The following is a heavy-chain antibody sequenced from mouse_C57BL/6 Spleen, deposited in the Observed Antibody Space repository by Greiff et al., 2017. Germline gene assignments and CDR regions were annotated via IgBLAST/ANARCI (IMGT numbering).Heavy chain of an antibody. J-gene: IGHJ4*01. CDR1: GYTFTSYW. D-gene: IGHD1-3*01. CDR2: IDPSDSYT. Sequence: QVQLQQSGAELVRPGTSVKLSCKASGYTFTSYWMHWVKQRPGQGLEWIGVIDPSDSYTKYNQKFKGKATLTVDTSSSTAYMQLSSLTSEDSAVYYCARELHNYYAMDYWGQGTSVTVSS. CDR3: ARELHNYYAMDY. V-gene: IGHV1-59*01.